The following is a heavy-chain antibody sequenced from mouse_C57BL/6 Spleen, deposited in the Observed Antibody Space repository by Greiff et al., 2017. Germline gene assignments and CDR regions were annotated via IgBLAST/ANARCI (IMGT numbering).Heavy chain of an antibody. D-gene: IGHD2-5*01. CDR2: IDPSDSYT. V-gene: IGHV1-50*01. CDR3: ARGDHYYSNVAY. Sequence: VQLQQPGAELVKPGASVKLSCKASGYTFTSYWMQWVKQRPGQGLEWIGEIDPSDSYTNYNQKFKGKATLTVDTSSSTAYMQLSSLTSEDSAVYYCARGDHYYSNVAYWGQGTTLTVSS. J-gene: IGHJ2*01. CDR1: GYTFTSYW.